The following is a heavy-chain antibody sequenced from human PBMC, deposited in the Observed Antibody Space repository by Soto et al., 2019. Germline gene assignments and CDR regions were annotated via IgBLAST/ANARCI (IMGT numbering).Heavy chain of an antibody. CDR1: GGTFSSYA. J-gene: IGHJ5*02. CDR2: IIPIFGTA. D-gene: IGHD3-3*01. CDR3: ARVLPKGYYDFWSGLHWFDP. Sequence: SVKVSCKASGGTFSSYAISWVRQAPGQGLEWMGGIIPIFGTANYAQKFQGKVTITADESTSTAYMELSSLRSEDTAVYYCARVLPKGYYDFWSGLHWFDPWGQGTLVTVSS. V-gene: IGHV1-69*13.